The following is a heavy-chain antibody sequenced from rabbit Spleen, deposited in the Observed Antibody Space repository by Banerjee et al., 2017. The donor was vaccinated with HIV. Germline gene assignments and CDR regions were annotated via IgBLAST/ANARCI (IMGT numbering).Heavy chain of an antibody. CDR2: INVVTGKA. CDR3: ARDLTDVIGWNFGW. D-gene: IGHD1-1*01. V-gene: IGHV1S40*01. Sequence: QSLEESGGDLVKPGASLTLTCTASGFSFSATHWIYWVRQAPGKGLEWIACINVVTGKAVYATWAQGRFTFSRTSSTTVTLQMTSLTAADTATYFCARDLTDVIGWNFGWWGPGTLVTVS. J-gene: IGHJ4*01. CDR1: GFSFSATHW.